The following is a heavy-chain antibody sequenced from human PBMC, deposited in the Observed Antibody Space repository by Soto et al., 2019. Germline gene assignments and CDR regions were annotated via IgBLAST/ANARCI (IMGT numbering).Heavy chain of an antibody. V-gene: IGHV4-30-2*01. J-gene: IGHJ5*02. CDR1: GAPITWGDYS. CDR2: IFHGGST. D-gene: IGHD2-2*01. Sequence: SETMSLTCALSGAPITWGDYSWNWIRQPPGKGLEWIGYIFHGGSTYYNPSLRSRVTISVDRSRTQFSLKMSSVTAADTAVYYCPRGRVVVPAAVMFNCLDPWGQGALVTVSS. CDR3: PRGRVVVPAAVMFNCLDP.